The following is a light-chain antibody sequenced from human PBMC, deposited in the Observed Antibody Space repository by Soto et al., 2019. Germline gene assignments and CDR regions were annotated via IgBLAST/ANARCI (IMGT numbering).Light chain of an antibody. V-gene: IGKV3-20*01. CDR1: QSVSSSY. J-gene: IGKJ1*01. CDR2: GAS. Sequence: EIVLTQSPGTLSLSPGERATLSCRAIQSVSSSYLAWYQQKPGQAPRLLIYGASSRATGIPDRFSGSGSGTDFTLTISRLEPEDFAVYYCQQYGSSPCTFGQGTKV. CDR3: QQYGSSPCT.